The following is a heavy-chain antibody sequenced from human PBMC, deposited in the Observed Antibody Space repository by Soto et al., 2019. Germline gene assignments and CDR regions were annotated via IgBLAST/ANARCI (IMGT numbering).Heavy chain of an antibody. CDR1: GYTFTSYG. CDR3: ARDLVVVVAATLDYYYGMDV. CDR2: ISAYNGNT. D-gene: IGHD2-15*01. Sequence: ASVKVSCKASGYTFTSYGISWVRQAPGQGLEWMGWISAYNGNTNYAQKLQGRVTMTTDTSTSTAYMELRSLRSDDTAVYYCARDLVVVVAATLDYYYGMDVWGQGTTLTVSS. J-gene: IGHJ6*02. V-gene: IGHV1-18*04.